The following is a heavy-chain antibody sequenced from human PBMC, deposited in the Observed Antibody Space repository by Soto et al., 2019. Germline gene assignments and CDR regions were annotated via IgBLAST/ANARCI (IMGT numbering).Heavy chain of an antibody. CDR2: IYYSGST. CDR1: GGSISSGGYY. V-gene: IGHV4-31*03. CDR3: ARGTPDEDDDVGANYFDY. Sequence: SETLSLTCTVSGGSISSGGYYWSWIRQHPGKGLEWIGYIYYSGSTYYNPSLKSRVTISVDTSKNQFSMKLSSVTAADTAVYYCARGTPDEDDDVGANYFDYWGQGTLVTVSS. J-gene: IGHJ4*02. D-gene: IGHD1-1*01.